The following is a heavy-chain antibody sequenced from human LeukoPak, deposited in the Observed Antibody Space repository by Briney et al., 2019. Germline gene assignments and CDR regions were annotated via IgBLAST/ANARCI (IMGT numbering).Heavy chain of an antibody. CDR1: GDSFSSNIAA. CDR3: ARLGVATIPA. Sequence: SQTLSLTCAISGDSFSSNIAAWNWIRQSPSRGLEWLGRTYYRSKWYNDYAVSVKSRITINPDTSKNQFALQLNSVTPEDSAVYYCARLGVATIPAWGQGTLVTVSS. CDR2: TYYRSKWYN. V-gene: IGHV6-1*01. D-gene: IGHD3-3*01. J-gene: IGHJ5*02.